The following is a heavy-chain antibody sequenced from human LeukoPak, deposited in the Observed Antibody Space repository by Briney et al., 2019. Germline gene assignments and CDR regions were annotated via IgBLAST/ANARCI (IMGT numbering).Heavy chain of an antibody. CDR1: GGSFSGYY. D-gene: IGHD2-2*02. CDR3: ARHHPRIVVVPAAINWFDP. CDR2: INHSGST. V-gene: IGHV4-34*01. J-gene: IGHJ5*02. Sequence: SETLSLTCAVYGGSFSGYYWSWIRQPPGKGLEWIGEINHSGSTNYNPSLKSRVTISVDTSKNQFSLKLSSVTAADTAVYYCARHHPRIVVVPAAINWFDPWGQGTLVTVSS.